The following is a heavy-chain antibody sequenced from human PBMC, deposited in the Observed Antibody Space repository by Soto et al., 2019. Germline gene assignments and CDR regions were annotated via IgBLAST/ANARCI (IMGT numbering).Heavy chain of an antibody. J-gene: IGHJ4*02. CDR3: AREPALVGSEFDY. D-gene: IGHD1-26*01. V-gene: IGHV3-74*01. CDR2: INSDGSNR. CDR1: GFTFSTYW. Sequence: EVQLVESGGGLVQPGGSLRLSCAASGFTFSTYWMHWVRQAPGKGLIWVSRINSDGSNRVYADSVTGRFTISRDNAKNTLFLQMNSLRAEDTAVYYCAREPALVGSEFDYWGQGTLVTVSS.